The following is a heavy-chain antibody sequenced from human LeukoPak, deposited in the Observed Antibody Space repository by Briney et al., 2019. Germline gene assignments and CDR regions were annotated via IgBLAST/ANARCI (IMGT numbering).Heavy chain of an antibody. J-gene: IGHJ4*02. Sequence: SETLSLTCTVSIGSINYYYWTWIPQSPEKGLEWIGHIHYSGNTNYNPSLKSRVTISVDTSKKQFYLNLNSVTAADTAVYYCARLSHPGGTTWYFDYWGQGTLVIVSS. CDR3: ARLSHPGGTTWYFDY. V-gene: IGHV4-59*08. D-gene: IGHD1-14*01. CDR2: IHYSGNT. CDR1: IGSINYYY.